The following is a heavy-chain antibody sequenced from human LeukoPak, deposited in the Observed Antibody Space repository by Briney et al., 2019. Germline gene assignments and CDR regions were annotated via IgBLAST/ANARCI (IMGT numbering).Heavy chain of an antibody. V-gene: IGHV3-23*01. CDR3: AKDRAGCGGDCGGDSFDI. Sequence: PGGSLRLSCATSGFSFSNYPMTWVCQAPGKGLEWVSGISDSGGRAYYADSARGRFTISRDNSKNTLYLQMDSLRAEDTALYYCAKDRAGCGGDCGGDSFDIWGQGTMVTVSS. D-gene: IGHD2-21*02. J-gene: IGHJ3*02. CDR2: ISDSGGRA. CDR1: GFSFSNYP.